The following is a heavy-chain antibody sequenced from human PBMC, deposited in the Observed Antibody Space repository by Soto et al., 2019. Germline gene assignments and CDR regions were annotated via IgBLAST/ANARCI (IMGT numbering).Heavy chain of an antibody. Sequence: LSLTCTVSGGSISSYGIHWVRQVPGKGLEWVAVISYDGTYKHYAAPVKGRFTISRDDSKNTLYVQMDSLKTEDTAVYYCTTDPRHSWSWVSWGQGTLVTVSS. CDR3: TTDPRHSWSWVS. CDR1: GGSISSYG. D-gene: IGHD2-15*01. CDR2: ISYDGTYK. J-gene: IGHJ5*02. V-gene: IGHV3-30*12.